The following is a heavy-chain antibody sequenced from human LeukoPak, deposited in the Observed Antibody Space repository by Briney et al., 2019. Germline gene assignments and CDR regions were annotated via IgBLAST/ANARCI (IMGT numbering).Heavy chain of an antibody. Sequence: ASVKVSCKASGCTFTAYFIHWVRQAPGQRHEWMGWLNPRDGGTKSAEKFQGRVTMTRDTSIGTAYMELTRLKSDDTAVYYCLRGILDPAKVGYYDYWGQGTLVTVSS. V-gene: IGHV1-2*02. J-gene: IGHJ4*02. CDR1: GCTFTAYF. D-gene: IGHD5-18*01. CDR2: LNPRDGGT. CDR3: LRGILDPAKVGYYDY.